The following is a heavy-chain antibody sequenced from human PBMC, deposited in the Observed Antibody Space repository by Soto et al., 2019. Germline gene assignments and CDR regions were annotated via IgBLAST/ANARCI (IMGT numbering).Heavy chain of an antibody. CDR2: TYYRSKWYN. CDR1: GDSVSSNRAA. V-gene: IGHV6-1*01. CDR3: ARAAGYCCYMDG. Sequence: SQTLSLTCALSGDSVSSNRAACNCIRQSPSRGLEWLGRTYYRSKWYNDYAVSVKSRITIYPDTSKNQFALHLNSVTPEDTAVYYSARAAGYCCYMDGWGKGTTVTVSS. J-gene: IGHJ6*03. D-gene: IGHD3-10*01.